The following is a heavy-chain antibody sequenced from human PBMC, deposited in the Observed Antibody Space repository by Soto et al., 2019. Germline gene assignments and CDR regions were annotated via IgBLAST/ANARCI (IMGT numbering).Heavy chain of an antibody. CDR1: ADSVSSANYY. CDR2: IYYSGST. Sequence: ETLSLTCTVSADSVSSANYYWTWIRQPPGKGPEWIGNIYYSGSTNYNPSLKSRVTISLNTSKMQLSLKLSSVTAADTAVYYCARDHCVGGNCFSTYYGMDVWGQGTTVTVSS. J-gene: IGHJ6*02. V-gene: IGHV4-61*01. D-gene: IGHD2-15*01. CDR3: ARDHCVGGNCFSTYYGMDV.